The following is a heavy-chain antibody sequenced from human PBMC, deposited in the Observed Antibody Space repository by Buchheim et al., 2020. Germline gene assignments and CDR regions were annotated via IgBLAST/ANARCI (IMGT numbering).Heavy chain of an antibody. CDR3: ASAPYYYDSSGYGDY. D-gene: IGHD3-22*01. CDR2: ISYDGSNK. CDR1: GFTFSSYA. Sequence: QVQLVESGGGVVQPGRSLRLSCAASGFTFSSYAMHWVRQAPGKGLERVAVISYDGSNKYYADSVKGRFTISRDNSKNTLYLQMNSLRAEDTAVYYCASAPYYYDSSGYGDYWGQGTL. J-gene: IGHJ4*02. V-gene: IGHV3-30*04.